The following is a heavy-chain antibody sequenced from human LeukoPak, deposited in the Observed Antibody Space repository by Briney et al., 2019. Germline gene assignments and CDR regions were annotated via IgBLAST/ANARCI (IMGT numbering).Heavy chain of an antibody. V-gene: IGHV1-2*06. Sequence: ASVKVSCKASGYTFTGYYMHWVRQAPGQGLEWMGRSNPNSGGTNYAQKFQGRVTMTRDTSISTAYMELSRLRSDDTAVYYCARWGIAAAGTGFWGQGTLVTVSS. CDR1: GYTFTGYY. D-gene: IGHD6-13*01. CDR3: ARWGIAAAGTGF. J-gene: IGHJ4*02. CDR2: SNPNSGGT.